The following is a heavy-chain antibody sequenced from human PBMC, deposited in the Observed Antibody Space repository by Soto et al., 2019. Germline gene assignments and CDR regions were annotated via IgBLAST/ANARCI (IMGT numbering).Heavy chain of an antibody. Sequence: ASVKVSCKASGYTFTIYYMHWVRQAPGQGLEWMGIINPSGGSTSYAQMFEGRVTMTRDTSTSTVYMELSSLRSEDTAIYYWAKSRDRFDYWGQGTLVTVSS. V-gene: IGHV1-46*01. CDR1: GYTFTIYY. CDR3: AKSRDRFDY. CDR2: INPSGGST. J-gene: IGHJ4*02.